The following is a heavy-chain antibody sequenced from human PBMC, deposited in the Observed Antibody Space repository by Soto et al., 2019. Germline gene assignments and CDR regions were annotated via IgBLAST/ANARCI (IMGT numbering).Heavy chain of an antibody. J-gene: IGHJ5*02. D-gene: IGHD4-17*01. CDR3: ARAIGGGSEYGDYVAP. Sequence: VQLVQSGAEVKKPGASLKVSCKASGYTFTSHDINWVRQATGQSPEWMGWMNTNSGNTGYAQKFQGRVTMTRDTSISTANMELSSLTSEDTAVYYGARAIGGGSEYGDYVAPWGEGTAVPVTS. CDR1: GYTFTSHD. V-gene: IGHV1-8*01. CDR2: MNTNSGNT.